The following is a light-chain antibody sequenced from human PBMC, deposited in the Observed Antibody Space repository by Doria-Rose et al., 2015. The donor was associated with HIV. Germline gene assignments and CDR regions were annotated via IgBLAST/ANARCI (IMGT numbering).Light chain of an antibody. CDR3: QQSYMAPQT. CDR1: QRIDNY. CDR2: ATS. V-gene: IGKV1-39*01. J-gene: IGKJ1*01. Sequence: DIQMTQSPSSLSASVGDTVTITCRASQRIDNYLNWYQHKLGKAPKLLISATSTLQTGVPSRFSGSKSGTDFTRTITSLQPDDLATYYCQQSYMAPQTFGQGTKVEIK.